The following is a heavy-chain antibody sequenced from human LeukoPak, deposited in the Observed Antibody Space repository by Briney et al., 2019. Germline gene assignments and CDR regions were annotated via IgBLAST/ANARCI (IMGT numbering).Heavy chain of an antibody. CDR3: ARDTSSPT. CDR2: IYSGDTT. D-gene: IGHD2-2*01. CDR1: GFTVSSNY. V-gene: IGHV3-53*01. J-gene: IGHJ1*01. Sequence: GGSLRLSCAASGFTVSSNYMSWVRQAPGKGLEWVSVIYSGDTTYYADSVKGRFAISRDLSKNTVSLQMNSLRAEDTAVYYCARDTSSPTWGQGTLVTVSS.